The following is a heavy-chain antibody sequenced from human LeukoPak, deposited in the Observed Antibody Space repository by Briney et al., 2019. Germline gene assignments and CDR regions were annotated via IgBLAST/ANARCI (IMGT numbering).Heavy chain of an antibody. V-gene: IGHV3-7*01. CDR3: ARDLAGHYHGSGSSLDY. J-gene: IGHJ4*02. CDR2: IREDGSEK. CDR1: GFTFSSYW. Sequence: GGSLRLSCAASGFTFSSYWMSWVRQAPGKGLEWVANIREDGSEKYYVDSVKGQFTISRDNAKNSLFLQMNSLRAEDTAVYYCARDLAGHYHGSGSSLDYWGQGTLVTVSS. D-gene: IGHD3-10*01.